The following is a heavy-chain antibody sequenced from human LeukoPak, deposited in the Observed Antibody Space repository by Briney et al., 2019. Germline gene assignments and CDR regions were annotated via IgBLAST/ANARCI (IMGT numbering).Heavy chain of an antibody. Sequence: SETLSLTCAVYGGSFSGYYWSWIRQPPGKGLEWIGEINHSGSTNYNPSLKSRVTISVDTSKNQFSLKLSSVTAADTAVYYCASLLGWFDPWGQGTLVTVSS. D-gene: IGHD2-15*01. V-gene: IGHV4-34*01. CDR1: GGSFSGYY. J-gene: IGHJ5*02. CDR3: ASLLGWFDP. CDR2: INHSGST.